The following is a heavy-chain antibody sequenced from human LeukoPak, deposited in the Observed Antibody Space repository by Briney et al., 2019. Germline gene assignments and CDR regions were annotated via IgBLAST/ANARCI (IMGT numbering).Heavy chain of an antibody. D-gene: IGHD6-6*01. CDR3: ARDRLSYSSSSYYYYGMDV. CDR2: IWHDGSNK. CDR1: VFTFSGYS. V-gene: IGHV3-33*01. Sequence: PGGALRLSCVASVFTFSGYSMHWVRQAPRRGLEWVAVIWHDGSNKYYADSVRGRFAISRHNIKNTLYLHLNSLRAEDTAVYHCARDRLSYSSSSYYYYGMDVWGHGTTVTVSS. J-gene: IGHJ6*02.